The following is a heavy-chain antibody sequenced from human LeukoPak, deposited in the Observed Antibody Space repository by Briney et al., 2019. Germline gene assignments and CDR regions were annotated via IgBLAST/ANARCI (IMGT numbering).Heavy chain of an antibody. CDR2: IYYSGST. CDR1: GGSISSNNW. J-gene: IGHJ3*02. V-gene: IGHV4-4*02. CDR3: ARNDILTGYSFDAFDI. D-gene: IGHD3-9*01. Sequence: SETLSLTCAVSGGSISSNNWWIWVRQSPEKGLEWIGSIYYSGSTYYNPSLKSRVTISVDTSKNQFSLKLSSVTAADTAVYYCARNDILTGYSFDAFDIWGQGTMVTVSS.